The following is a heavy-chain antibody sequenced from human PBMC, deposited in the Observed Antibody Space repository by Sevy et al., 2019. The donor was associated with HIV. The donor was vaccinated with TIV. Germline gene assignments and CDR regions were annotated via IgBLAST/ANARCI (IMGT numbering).Heavy chain of an antibody. J-gene: IGHJ4*02. CDR3: ARKYDSSGYFDY. CDR1: YA. D-gene: IGHD3-22*01. Sequence: YAMNWVRQAPGKGLEWVSGISGTGGSGDKTNYADSVKGRFTISRDDSKNSLYLQLNTLRAEDTAIYYCARKYDSSGYFDYWGQGTLVTVSS. V-gene: IGHV3-23*01. CDR2: ISGTGGSGDKT.